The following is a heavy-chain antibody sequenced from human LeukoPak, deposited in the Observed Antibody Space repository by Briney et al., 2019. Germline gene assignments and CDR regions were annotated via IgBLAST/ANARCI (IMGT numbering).Heavy chain of an antibody. CDR1: GYTFTSYG. V-gene: IGHV1-46*01. D-gene: IGHD3-9*01. CDR2: ISPSGGST. J-gene: IGHJ5*02. Sequence: ASVKVSCKASGYTFTSYGISWVRQAPGQGPEWMGVISPSGGSTTYAQKFQGRVTLTRDMSTSTAYMELRSLRSEDTAVYYCARSSLYYDILTGYYKGNWFDPWGQGTLVTVSS. CDR3: ARSSLYYDILTGYYKGNWFDP.